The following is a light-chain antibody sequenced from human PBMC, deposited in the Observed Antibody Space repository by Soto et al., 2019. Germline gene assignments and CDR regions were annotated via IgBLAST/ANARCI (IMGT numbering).Light chain of an antibody. CDR2: GAS. Sequence: DIQMTQSPSSLSASVGDRVTITCRASQGIRNYLAWYQQKPGKVPELLIYGASTLQSGDPSRFSGSGSGTDFTLTISSLQPEDVATYYCQTYYRAPPVTFGGGTRVEIK. CDR3: QTYYRAPPVT. CDR1: QGIRNY. V-gene: IGKV1-27*01. J-gene: IGKJ4*01.